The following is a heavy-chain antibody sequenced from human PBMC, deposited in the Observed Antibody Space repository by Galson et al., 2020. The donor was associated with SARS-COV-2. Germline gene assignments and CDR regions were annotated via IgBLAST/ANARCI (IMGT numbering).Heavy chain of an antibody. Sequence: ASVKVSCKVSGYTLSEVSMHWVRQTPGKGLEWMAGFDPEDGEPIYGQHFRGRVTLTEGTSADTAYMELRGLSSGDTAVYYCASSRWLSTFDMWGQGTMVTVSS. J-gene: IGHJ3*02. V-gene: IGHV1-24*01. D-gene: IGHD2-2*01. CDR3: ASSRWLSTFDM. CDR2: FDPEDGEP. CDR1: GYTLSEVS.